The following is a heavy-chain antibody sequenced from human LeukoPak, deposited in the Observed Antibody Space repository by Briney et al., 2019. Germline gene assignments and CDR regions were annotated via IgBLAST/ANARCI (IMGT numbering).Heavy chain of an antibody. CDR1: GGSISSGDYY. Sequence: SQTLSLTCTVSGGSISSGDYYWSWIRQPPGKGLEWIGYIYYSGSTYYNPSLKSRVTMSVDTSKNQFSLKLSSVTAADTAVYYCARGKNYYDSSGYYYHYYYYYMDVWGKGTTVTVSS. CDR3: ARGKNYYDSSGYYYHYYYYYMDV. J-gene: IGHJ6*03. D-gene: IGHD3-22*01. CDR2: IYYSGST. V-gene: IGHV4-30-4*08.